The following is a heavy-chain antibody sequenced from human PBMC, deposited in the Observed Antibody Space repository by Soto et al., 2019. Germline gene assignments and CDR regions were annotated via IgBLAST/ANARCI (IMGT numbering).Heavy chain of an antibody. CDR3: ARDSGNYYDSSGYSDGYYYGMDV. CDR1: GGSVSSGSYY. Sequence: PSETLSLTCTVSGGSVSSGSYYWSWIRQPPGKGLEWLGYIYYSGSTNYNPSLKSRVTISVDTSKNQFSLKLTSVTAADTAVYYCARDSGNYYDSSGYSDGYYYGMDVWGQGTTVTVSS. V-gene: IGHV4-61*01. CDR2: IYYSGST. J-gene: IGHJ6*02. D-gene: IGHD3-22*01.